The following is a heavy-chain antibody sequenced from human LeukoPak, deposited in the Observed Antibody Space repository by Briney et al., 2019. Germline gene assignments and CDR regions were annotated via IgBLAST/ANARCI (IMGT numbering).Heavy chain of an antibody. Sequence: ASVKVSCKASGYTFTSYHINWVRQATGQGLEWMGWMNPDSDDTGYAQKFQGRVTLTRSTSISTAYMELSSLRSEDTAVYYCALTRDYYYGMDVWGQGTTVTVSS. CDR1: GYTFTSYH. V-gene: IGHV1-8*01. CDR2: MNPDSDDT. CDR3: ALTRDYYYGMDV. D-gene: IGHD1-14*01. J-gene: IGHJ6*02.